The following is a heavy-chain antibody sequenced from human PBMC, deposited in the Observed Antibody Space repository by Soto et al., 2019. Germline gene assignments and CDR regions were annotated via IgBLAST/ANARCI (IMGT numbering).Heavy chain of an antibody. CDR2: INAGNGNT. J-gene: IGHJ6*03. CDR3: ARTFNEVVDPYYYYYMDV. D-gene: IGHD2-15*01. V-gene: IGHV1-3*01. CDR1: GYTFTSYA. Sequence: ASVKVSCKASGYTFTSYAMHWVRQAPGQRLEWMGWINAGNGNTKYSQKFQGRVTITRDTSASTAYMELSSLRTEDTAVYYCARTFNEVVDPYYYYYMDVWGKGTTVTVSS.